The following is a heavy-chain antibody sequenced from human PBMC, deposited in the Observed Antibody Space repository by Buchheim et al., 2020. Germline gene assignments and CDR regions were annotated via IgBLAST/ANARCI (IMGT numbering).Heavy chain of an antibody. CDR3: AKAYYYGSGSYYSDLGYYYGMDV. V-gene: IGHV3-30*18. Sequence: QVQLVESGGGVVQPGTSLRLSCGASGFTFNSYGMHWVRQAPGKGLEWVAVLSYHGRIKYYADSVQGRFTISRDNSKHMVFLQMNSLRAEDTAVYYCAKAYYYGSGSYYSDLGYYYGMDVWGQGT. CDR1: GFTFNSYG. CDR2: LSYHGRIK. D-gene: IGHD3-10*01. J-gene: IGHJ6*02.